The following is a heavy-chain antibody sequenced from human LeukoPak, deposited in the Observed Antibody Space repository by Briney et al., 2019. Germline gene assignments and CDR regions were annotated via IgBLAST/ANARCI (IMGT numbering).Heavy chain of an antibody. V-gene: IGHV3-23*01. D-gene: IGHD3-10*01. CDR1: GFTFSNYA. CDR2: IRGGVGT. Sequence: PGGSLRLSCPASGFTFSNYAMAWVRQAPGKGLEWVSAIRGGVGTYDADSVKGRFTISRENSKNTLYLQMNSLIAADAAVYYCAKIGDYYASGSFDYWGQGTLVTVSS. J-gene: IGHJ4*02. CDR3: AKIGDYYASGSFDY.